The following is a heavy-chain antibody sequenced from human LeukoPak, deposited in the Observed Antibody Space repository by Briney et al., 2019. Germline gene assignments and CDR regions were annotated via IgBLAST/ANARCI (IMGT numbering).Heavy chain of an antibody. J-gene: IGHJ4*02. Sequence: GGSLRLSCAASGFTFSTYGMHWVRQAPGKGLEWVGQISQDGSEKYYVDSVRGRFTFSRDNAKNSLYLQMNSLRAEDTAVYYCARDSSGTTFDYWGQGTLVTVSS. CDR1: GFTFSTYG. CDR3: ARDSSGTTFDY. D-gene: IGHD1-7*01. V-gene: IGHV3-7*01. CDR2: ISQDGSEK.